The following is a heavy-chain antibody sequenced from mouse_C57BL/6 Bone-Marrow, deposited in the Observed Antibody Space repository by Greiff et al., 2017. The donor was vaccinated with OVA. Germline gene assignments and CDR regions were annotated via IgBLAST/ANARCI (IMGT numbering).Heavy chain of an antibody. CDR3: ANAIITSVVAEGWYFDV. V-gene: IGHV1-81*01. CDR1: GYTFTSYG. Sequence: QVQLQESGAELARPGASVKLSCKASGYTFTSYGISWVKQRPGQGLEWIGEIYPRSGNTYYNEKFKGKARLTADKSSSTAYMELRSLTSEDSAVYFCANAIITSVVAEGWYFDVWGTGTTVTVSS. CDR2: IYPRSGNT. J-gene: IGHJ1*03. D-gene: IGHD1-1*01.